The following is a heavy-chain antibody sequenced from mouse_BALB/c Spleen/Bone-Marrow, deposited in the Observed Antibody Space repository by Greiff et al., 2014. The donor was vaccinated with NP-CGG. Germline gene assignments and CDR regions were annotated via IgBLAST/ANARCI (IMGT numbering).Heavy chain of an antibody. CDR2: INPYNSDS. CDR3: SRGGDY. J-gene: IGHJ2*01. Sequence: EVQLQQSGPEMVKPGASVKISCKAFGYSFIGYFINWVMQSHGKSLEWIGRINPYNSDSVYNQKFRGKATLTVDKSSSTAHMELRSLSSEDSAVYYCSRGGDYWGQGTTLTVSS. V-gene: IGHV1-20*02. CDR1: GYSFIGYF.